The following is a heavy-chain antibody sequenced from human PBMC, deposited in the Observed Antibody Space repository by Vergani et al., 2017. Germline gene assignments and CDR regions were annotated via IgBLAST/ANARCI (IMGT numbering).Heavy chain of an antibody. Sequence: QLQLQESGPGLVKPSETLSLTCTVSGGSISSSSYYWGWIRQPPGKGLEWIGIIDYSGSTYYNPSLKRRVTISVDTSKNQFSLKLSSVTAADTAVYYCARSGYSYGYLDYWGQGTLVTVSS. D-gene: IGHD5-18*01. J-gene: IGHJ4*02. CDR2: IDYSGST. CDR3: ARSGYSYGYLDY. V-gene: IGHV4-39*07. CDR1: GGSISSSSYY.